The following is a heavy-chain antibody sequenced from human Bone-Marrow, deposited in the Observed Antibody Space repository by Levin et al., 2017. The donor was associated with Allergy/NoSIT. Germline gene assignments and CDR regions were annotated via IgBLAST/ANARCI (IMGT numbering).Heavy chain of an antibody. Sequence: AGGSLRLSCAASGFTFSDYEMTWVRQAPGKGLEWVANIGNSDNSIYYGDSVKGRFTISRDNAKNSLYLQMSSLRGEDTAVYYCARERPVTETDIFGYFDYWGPGTLVTVSS. CDR1: GFTFSDYE. CDR2: IGNSDNSI. D-gene: IGHD4-11*01. V-gene: IGHV3-48*03. J-gene: IGHJ4*02. CDR3: ARERPVTETDIFGYFDY.